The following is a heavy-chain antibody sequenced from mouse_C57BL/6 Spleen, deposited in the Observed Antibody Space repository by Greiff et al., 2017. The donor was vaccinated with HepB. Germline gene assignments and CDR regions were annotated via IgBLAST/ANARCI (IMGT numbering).Heavy chain of an antibody. CDR3: AGSSAAWFAY. CDR2: INPSSGYT. CDR1: GYTFTSYW. Sequence: QVQLKESGAELAKPGASVKLSCKASGYTFTSYWMHWVKQRPGQGLEWIGYINPSSGYTKYNQKFKDKATLTADKSSSTAYMQLSSLTYEDSAVDYCAGSSAAWFAYWGQGTLVTVSA. J-gene: IGHJ3*01. D-gene: IGHD1-1*01. V-gene: IGHV1-7*01.